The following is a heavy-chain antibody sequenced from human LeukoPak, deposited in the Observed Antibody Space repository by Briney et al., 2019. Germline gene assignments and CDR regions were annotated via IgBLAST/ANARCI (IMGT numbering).Heavy chain of an antibody. J-gene: IGHJ4*02. CDR1: GFTFSSYA. CDR2: ISESGSST. V-gene: IGHV3-23*01. Sequence: PGGSLRLSCAASGFTFSSYAMSWVRQAPGKGLEWVSSISESGSSTYYADSVKGRFTISRGNSKNTLSLQMNGLRAEDTAVYYCAREGLGAAAGTFDYWGQGALVTVSS. CDR3: AREGLGAAAGTFDY. D-gene: IGHD6-13*01.